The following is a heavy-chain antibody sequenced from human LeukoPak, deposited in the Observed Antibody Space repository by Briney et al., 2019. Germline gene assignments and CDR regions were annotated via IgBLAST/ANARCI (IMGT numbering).Heavy chain of an antibody. CDR3: AKVTYGSGTYGAFDL. D-gene: IGHD3-10*01. Sequence: PGGSLRLSCAASEFSVGSNYMTWVRQAPGKGLEWVSTISGSGDYTYYADSVKGRFTISRDNSKNTLYLQMNSLRAEDTAIYYCAKVTYGSGTYGAFDLWGQGTLVTVSS. CDR1: EFSVGSNY. J-gene: IGHJ4*02. CDR2: ISGSGDYT. V-gene: IGHV3-23*01.